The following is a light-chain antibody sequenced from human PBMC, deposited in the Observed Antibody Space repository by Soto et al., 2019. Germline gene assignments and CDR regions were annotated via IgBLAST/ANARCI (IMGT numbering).Light chain of an antibody. V-gene: IGLV1-51*02. CDR1: SSNIGNNY. CDR2: ENN. Sequence: QSVLTQPPSVSAAPGQKVTISCSASSSNIGNNYVSWYQQLPGTAPKLLIYENNKRPSGIPDRFSGSKSGTSATLGITGLQTGDEADYYCGTWDSSLSAVFGGGTKLTVL. CDR3: GTWDSSLSAV. J-gene: IGLJ3*02.